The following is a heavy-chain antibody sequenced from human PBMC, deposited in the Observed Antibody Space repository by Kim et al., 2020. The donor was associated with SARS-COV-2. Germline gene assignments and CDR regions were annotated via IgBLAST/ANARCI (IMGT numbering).Heavy chain of an antibody. Sequence: YAQKLQGRVTMTTDTSTSTAYMELRSLRSDDTAVYYCARDFPTAPNWFDPWGQGTLVTVSS. J-gene: IGHJ5*02. V-gene: IGHV1-18*01. CDR3: ARDFPTAPNWFDP. D-gene: IGHD4-17*01.